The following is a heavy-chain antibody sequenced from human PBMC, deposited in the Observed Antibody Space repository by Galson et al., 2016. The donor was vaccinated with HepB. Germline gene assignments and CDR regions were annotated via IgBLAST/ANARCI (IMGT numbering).Heavy chain of an antibody. CDR1: GFTFSSYA. D-gene: IGHD1-26*01. Sequence: SLRLSCAASGFTFSSYAMNWVRQAPGKGLEWVAGTSYNGNNKYYKDSVKGRFTISRDDSKNTVYLQMNGLRGDDTAVYYCARVVAVGGNPPFAFDYWGQGTLVTASS. V-gene: IGHV3-30*04. CDR3: ARVVAVGGNPPFAFDY. CDR2: TSYNGNNK. J-gene: IGHJ4*02.